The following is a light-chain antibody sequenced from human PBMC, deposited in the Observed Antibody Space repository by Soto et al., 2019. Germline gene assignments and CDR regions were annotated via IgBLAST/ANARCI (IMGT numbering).Light chain of an antibody. CDR1: SSDVGGYNY. Sequence: QSALTQPASMSGSPGQSITISCTGTSSDVGGYNYVSWYQQHPGKAPKRMIYEVSNRPSGVSSRFSGSKSGNTASLTISGLQAEDEADYYCSSYTSSSTLVVFGGGTKLTVL. CDR2: EVS. V-gene: IGLV2-14*01. J-gene: IGLJ2*01. CDR3: SSYTSSSTLVV.